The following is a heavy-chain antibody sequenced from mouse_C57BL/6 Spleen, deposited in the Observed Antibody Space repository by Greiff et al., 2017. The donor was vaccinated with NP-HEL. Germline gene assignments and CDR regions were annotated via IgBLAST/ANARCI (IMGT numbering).Heavy chain of an antibody. D-gene: IGHD2-1*01. V-gene: IGHV8-8*01. J-gene: IGHJ4*01. CDR2: IWWDDDK. CDR3: ARMIYYGNYEGCAMDY. Sequence: QVTLKVSGPGILQPSQTLSLTCSFSGFSLSTFGMGVGWIRQPSGKGLEWLAHIWWDDDKYYNPALKSRLTISKDTSKNQVFLKIANVDTADTATYYCARMIYYGNYEGCAMDYWGQGTSVTVSS. CDR1: GFSLSTFGMG.